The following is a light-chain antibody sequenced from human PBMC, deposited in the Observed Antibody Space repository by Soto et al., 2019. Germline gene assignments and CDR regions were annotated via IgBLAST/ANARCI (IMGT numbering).Light chain of an antibody. CDR2: LGS. CDR3: MQVLQSPLT. CDR1: QSLLYSNGYNY. Sequence: DIVMTQSPLSLPVTPGEPASISCRPSQSLLYSNGYNYVDWYLQKPGQPPQLLIFLGSSRASGVPDRFNGSGSGTDFTLRITTVEAEDVGVYYCMQVLQSPLTFGGGTKVDIK. J-gene: IGKJ4*01. V-gene: IGKV2-28*01.